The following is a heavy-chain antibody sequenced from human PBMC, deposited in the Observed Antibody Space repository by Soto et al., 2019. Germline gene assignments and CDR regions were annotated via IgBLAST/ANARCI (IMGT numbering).Heavy chain of an antibody. CDR3: GREMVAPANHNYYGMDV. CDR2: IDPSDSYT. Sequence: GESLKISCKGSGYSFTSYWISWVRQMPGKGLEWMGRIDPSDSYTNYSPSFQGHVTISADKSISTAYLQWSSLKASDTAMYYCGREMVAPANHNYYGMDVWGQGTTVTVSS. J-gene: IGHJ6*02. V-gene: IGHV5-10-1*01. CDR1: GYSFTSYW. D-gene: IGHD5-12*01.